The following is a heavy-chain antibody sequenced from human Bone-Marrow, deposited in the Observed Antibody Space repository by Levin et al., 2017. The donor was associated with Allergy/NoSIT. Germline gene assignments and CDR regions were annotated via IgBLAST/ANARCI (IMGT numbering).Heavy chain of an antibody. CDR2: LPPPRGPT. D-gene: IGHD4-17*01. CDR3: ARSYYWVGYGDHTPDY. J-gene: IGHJ4*02. CDR1: LYSCSIYV. V-gene: IGHV1-8*01. Sequence: SFPSSLYSCSIYVFFLCLLFTVPFLSFLFCLPPPRGPTGYAQKFQGRVTMTRNTSISTAYMELSSLRSEDTAVYYCARSYYWVGYGDHTPDYWGQGTLVTVSS.